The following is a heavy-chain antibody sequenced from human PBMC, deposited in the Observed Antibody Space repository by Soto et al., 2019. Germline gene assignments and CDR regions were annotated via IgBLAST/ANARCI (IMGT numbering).Heavy chain of an antibody. Sequence: HPGGSLRLSCAASGFTFSSYAMSWVRQAPGKGLEWVSAISGSGGSTYYADSVKGRFTISRDNSKNTLYLQMNSLRAEDTAVYYCAKDVTETRDYDFWSGPATYYYYGMDVWGQGTTVTVSS. CDR3: AKDVTETRDYDFWSGPATYYYYGMDV. V-gene: IGHV3-23*01. D-gene: IGHD3-3*01. CDR2: ISGSGGST. J-gene: IGHJ6*02. CDR1: GFTFSSYA.